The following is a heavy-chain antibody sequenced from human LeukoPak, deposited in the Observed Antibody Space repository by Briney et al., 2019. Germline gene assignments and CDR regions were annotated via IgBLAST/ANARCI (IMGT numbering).Heavy chain of an antibody. CDR3: AKAVAGPYFDY. CDR2: INSDGSIT. CDR1: GFTLSSYW. J-gene: IGHJ4*02. Sequence: PPRGSLRLSCAASGFTLSSYWMYWVRQAPGKGLMWVSRINSDGSITNYADSVKGRFTISRDNAKNTLYLQMNSLRAEDTAVYYCAKAVAGPYFDYWGQGTLVTVSS. D-gene: IGHD6-19*01. V-gene: IGHV3-74*01.